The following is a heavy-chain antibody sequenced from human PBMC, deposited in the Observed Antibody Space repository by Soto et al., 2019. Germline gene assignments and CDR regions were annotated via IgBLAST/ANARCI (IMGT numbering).Heavy chain of an antibody. Sequence: EVQLLESGGGLVQPGGSLRLSCAASGFTFSNYAMNWVRQAPGKGLDWVSTISGSGEVTYYADSVKGRFTMSRDNSRNTLYLELNSLRAEDTAVYSCASKLTFGASSDYWGQGTLVTVSS. J-gene: IGHJ4*02. D-gene: IGHD3-10*01. CDR3: ASKLTFGASSDY. CDR1: GFTFSNYA. V-gene: IGHV3-23*01. CDR2: ISGSGEVT.